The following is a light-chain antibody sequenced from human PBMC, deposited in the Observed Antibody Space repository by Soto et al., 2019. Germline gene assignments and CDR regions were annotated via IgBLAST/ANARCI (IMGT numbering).Light chain of an antibody. CDR3: QQYGSSPRT. Sequence: EIVLTQSPGTLSLSPGERATLSCRASQSVSSSYLAWYQQKPGQAPRLLIYGASSMATGIPDRFSGSGSGTDFTLTISRLEPEDFAVYYCQQYGSSPRTFGGGTKVESK. CDR2: GAS. V-gene: IGKV3-20*01. CDR1: QSVSSSY. J-gene: IGKJ4*01.